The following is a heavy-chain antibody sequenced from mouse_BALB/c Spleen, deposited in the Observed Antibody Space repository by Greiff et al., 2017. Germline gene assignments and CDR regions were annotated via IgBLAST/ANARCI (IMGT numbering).Heavy chain of an antibody. CDR1: GYTFTSYY. J-gene: IGHJ2*01. Sequence: QVQLQQPGAELVKPGASVKLSCKASGYTFTSYYMYWVKQRPGQGLEWIGGINPSNGGTNFNEKFKSKATLTVDKSSSTAYMQLSSLTSEDSAVYYCARGGTFYYFDDWGQGTTLTVSS. CDR3: ARGGTFYYFDD. V-gene: IGHV1S81*02. D-gene: IGHD3-3*01. CDR2: INPSNGGT.